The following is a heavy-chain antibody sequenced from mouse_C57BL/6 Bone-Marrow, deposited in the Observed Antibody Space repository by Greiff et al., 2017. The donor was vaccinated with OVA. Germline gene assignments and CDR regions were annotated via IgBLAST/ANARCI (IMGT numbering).Heavy chain of an antibody. J-gene: IGHJ4*01. CDR2: INPNYGTT. CDR1: GYSFTDYN. CDR3: ARDHYSNYVPTVAMDY. V-gene: IGHV1-39*01. Sequence: VQLKESGPELVKPGASVKISCKASGYSFTDYNMNWVKQSNGKSLEWIGVINPNYGTTSYNQKFKGKATLTVDQSSSTAYMQLNSLTSEDSAVYYGARDHYSNYVPTVAMDYWGQGTSVTVSS. D-gene: IGHD2-5*01.